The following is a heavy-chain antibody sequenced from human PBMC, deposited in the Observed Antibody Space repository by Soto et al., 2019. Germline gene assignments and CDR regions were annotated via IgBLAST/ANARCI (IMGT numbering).Heavy chain of an antibody. V-gene: IGHV3-33*01. CDR3: ARGPRRPAAKRADDFDY. CDR1: GFTFSSYG. Sequence: QVQLVESGGGVVQPGRSLRLSCAASGFTFSSYGMHWVRQAPGKGLEWVAVIWYDGSNKYYADSVKGRFTISRDNSKNTLYLQMNSLRAEDTAVYYCARGPRRPAAKRADDFDYWGQGTLVTVSS. D-gene: IGHD2-2*01. J-gene: IGHJ4*02. CDR2: IWYDGSNK.